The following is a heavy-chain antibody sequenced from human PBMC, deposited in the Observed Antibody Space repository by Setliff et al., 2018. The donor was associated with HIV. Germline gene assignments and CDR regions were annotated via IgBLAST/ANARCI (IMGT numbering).Heavy chain of an antibody. CDR2: IWYDGSNK. Sequence: GGSLRLSCAASGFTFSSYGMHWVRQAPGKGLEWVAVIWYDGSNKYYADTVKGRFTISRDNSKNTLYLQMNSLRAEDTAVYYCAKDLVTTTGPDYWGQGTLVTVSS. V-gene: IGHV3-33*06. J-gene: IGHJ4*02. CDR3: AKDLVTTTGPDY. CDR1: GFTFSSYG. D-gene: IGHD1-1*01.